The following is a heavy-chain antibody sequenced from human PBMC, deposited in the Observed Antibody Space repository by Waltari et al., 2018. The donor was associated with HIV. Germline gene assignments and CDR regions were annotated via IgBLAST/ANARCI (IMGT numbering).Heavy chain of an antibody. CDR1: GYTFTNYG. V-gene: IGHV1-18*01. Sequence: QVQLVQSAAEVTKPGASVKVSCKASGYTFTNYGISWVRQAPGQGLECMGWISAYNGNTKYAQKFQDRVTMTTETSTSTAYMDLRRLRSDDTAVYYCARIVRNWFDSWGQGTLVTVSS. CDR3: ARIVRNWFDS. CDR2: ISAYNGNT. J-gene: IGHJ5*01. D-gene: IGHD2-15*01.